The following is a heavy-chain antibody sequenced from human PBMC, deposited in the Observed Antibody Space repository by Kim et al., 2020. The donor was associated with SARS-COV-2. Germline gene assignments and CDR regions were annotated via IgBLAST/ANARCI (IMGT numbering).Heavy chain of an antibody. CDR3: ARMDYFYYYYMDV. J-gene: IGHJ6*03. Sequence: ASVKVSCKASGYTFNTYGITWVRQAPGQGLEWMGWSNVYSNNTYYEEKFQGRVTMTTDTSTSTAYMELRSLRPADTAVYYCARMDYFYYYYMDVWGKGTTVTVSS. CDR2: SNVYSNNT. CDR1: GYTFNTYG. V-gene: IGHV1-18*01.